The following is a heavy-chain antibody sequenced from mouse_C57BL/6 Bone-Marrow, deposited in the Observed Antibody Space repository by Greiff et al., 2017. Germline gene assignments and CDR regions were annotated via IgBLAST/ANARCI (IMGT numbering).Heavy chain of an antibody. D-gene: IGHD1-1*02. J-gene: IGHJ4*01. V-gene: IGHV1-72*01. CDR3: AIWGNLYYAHYYAMDD. CDR1: GYTFTSYW. CDR2: IDPNSCGT. Sequence: QVQLQQPGAELVKPGASVKLSCKASGYTFTSYWMHWVKQRPGRGLEWIGRIDPNSCGTKYNEKFKSKATLTVDKPSSEAYMPLSSLTSEDSAVYYGAIWGNLYYAHYYAMDDWGQGTSVTVSS.